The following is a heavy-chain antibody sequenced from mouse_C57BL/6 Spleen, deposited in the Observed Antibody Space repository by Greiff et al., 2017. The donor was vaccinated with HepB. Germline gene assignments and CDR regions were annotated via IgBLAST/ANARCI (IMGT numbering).Heavy chain of an antibody. CDR3: TREITTVVARYFDV. CDR2: IYPGNSDT. J-gene: IGHJ1*03. Sequence: VQLQQSGTVLARPGASVKMSCKTSGYTFTSYWMHWVKQRPGQGLEWIGAIYPGNSDTSYNQKFKGKAKLTAVTSASTAYMELSSLTNEDSAVYYCTREITTVVARYFDVWGTGTTVTVSS. V-gene: IGHV1-5*01. CDR1: GYTFTSYW. D-gene: IGHD1-1*01.